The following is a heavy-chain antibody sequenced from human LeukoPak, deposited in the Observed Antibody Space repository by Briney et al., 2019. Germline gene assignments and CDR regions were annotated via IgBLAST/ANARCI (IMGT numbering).Heavy chain of an antibody. CDR3: ARDHRCSYGPNFDY. CDR1: GGSISSGSYY. CDR2: IYTSGST. D-gene: IGHD5-18*01. V-gene: IGHV4-61*02. J-gene: IGHJ4*02. Sequence: SETLSLTCTVSGGSISSGSYYWSWIRQPAGKGLEWIGRIYTSGSTNYNPSLKSRVTISVDTSKNQFSLKLSSVTAADTAVYYCARDHRCSYGPNFDYWGQGTLVTVSS.